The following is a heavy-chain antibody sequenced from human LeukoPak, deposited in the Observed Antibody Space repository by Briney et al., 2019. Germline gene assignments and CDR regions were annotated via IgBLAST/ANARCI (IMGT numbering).Heavy chain of an antibody. CDR2: IIPIFGTA. D-gene: IGHD6-13*01. Sequence: SVKVSCKASGGTFSSYAISWVRQAPGQGLEWMGGIIPIFGTANYAQKFQGRVTITADKSTSTAYMELSSLRSEDTAVYYCARGAVQLEKYNWFDPWGQGTLVTVSS. V-gene: IGHV1-69*06. CDR1: GGTFSSYA. CDR3: ARGAVQLEKYNWFDP. J-gene: IGHJ5*02.